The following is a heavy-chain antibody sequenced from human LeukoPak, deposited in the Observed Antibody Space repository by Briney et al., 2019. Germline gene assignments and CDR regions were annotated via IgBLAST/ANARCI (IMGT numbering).Heavy chain of an antibody. CDR1: GGSFSGYY. J-gene: IGHJ5*02. CDR2: INHSGST. CDR3: AREGSSSWFDP. Sequence: SETLSLTCAVYGGSFSGYYWSWIRQPPGKGLEWIGEINHSGSTNYNPSLKSRVTISVDTSKNQFSLKLSSVTAADTAVYYCAREGSSSWFDPSGQGTLVTVSS. D-gene: IGHD6-6*01. V-gene: IGHV4-34*01.